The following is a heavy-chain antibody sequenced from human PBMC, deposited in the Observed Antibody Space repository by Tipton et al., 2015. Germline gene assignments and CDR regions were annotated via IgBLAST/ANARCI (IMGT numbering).Heavy chain of an antibody. D-gene: IGHD3-10*01. CDR2: ISSGVGTT. Sequence: SLRLSCAASGFTFSSYAMSWVRQAPGRGLEWVSAISSGVGTTYYADSVKGRFTISRDNSNNTLYLQMNSLRAEDTAIYYCAKAAYYYGSGSYYYFDYWGQGILVTVSS. J-gene: IGHJ4*02. V-gene: IGHV3-23*01. CDR1: GFTFSSYA. CDR3: AKAAYYYGSGSYYYFDY.